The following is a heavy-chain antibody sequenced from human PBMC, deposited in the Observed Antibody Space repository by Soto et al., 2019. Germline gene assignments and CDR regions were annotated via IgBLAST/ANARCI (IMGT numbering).Heavy chain of an antibody. J-gene: IGHJ5*02. V-gene: IGHV1-8*01. Sequence: VASVEVSCKXSGYTFTSYDINWVRQATGQGLEWMGWMNPNSGNTGYAQKFQGRVTMTRNTSISTAYMELSSLRSEDTAVYYCARTPIRYCSGGSCYHNWFDPWGQGTLVTVSS. CDR3: ARTPIRYCSGGSCYHNWFDP. CDR1: GYTFTSYD. D-gene: IGHD2-15*01. CDR2: MNPNSGNT.